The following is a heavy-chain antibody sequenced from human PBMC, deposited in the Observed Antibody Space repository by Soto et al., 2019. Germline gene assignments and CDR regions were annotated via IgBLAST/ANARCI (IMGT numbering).Heavy chain of an antibody. V-gene: IGHV1-24*01. J-gene: IGHJ5*02. Sequence: ASVKVSCKVSGYTLTELSMHWVRQAPGKGLEWMGGIDPEDGETSYAQKFQGRVTMTRDTSTSTVYMELSSLRSEDTAVYYCARALGYCSGGSCYSNWFDPWGQGTLVTV. CDR3: ARALGYCSGGSCYSNWFDP. CDR2: IDPEDGET. D-gene: IGHD2-15*01. CDR1: GYTLTELS.